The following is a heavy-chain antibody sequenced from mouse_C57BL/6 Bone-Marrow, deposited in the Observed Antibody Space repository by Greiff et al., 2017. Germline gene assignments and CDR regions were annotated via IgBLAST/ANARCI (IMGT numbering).Heavy chain of an antibody. J-gene: IGHJ2*01. CDR3: ARGGGNFLFDY. Sequence: EVQLQQSGAELVRPGSSVKMSCKTSGYTFTSYGINWVKQRPGQGLEWIGYIYTGNGYTDYNEKFKGKATLTSDTSSSTAYMQLSSLTSENSAIYFCARGGGNFLFDYWGQGTTLTVSS. D-gene: IGHD2-1*01. V-gene: IGHV1-58*01. CDR2: IYTGNGYT. CDR1: GYTFTSYG.